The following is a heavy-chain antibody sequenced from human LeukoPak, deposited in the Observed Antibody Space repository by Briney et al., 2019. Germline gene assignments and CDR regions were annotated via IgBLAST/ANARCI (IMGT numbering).Heavy chain of an antibody. J-gene: IGHJ4*02. V-gene: IGHV3-30*02. CDR2: IRYDGSNK. Sequence: GGSLRLSCAASGFTFSSYGMHWVRQAPGKGLEWVAFIRYDGSNKYYADSVKGRFTISRDNSKNTLYLQMNSLRAEDTAVYYCAVGPYYDSSGYEALDYWGQGTLVTVSS. CDR3: AVGPYYDSSGYEALDY. CDR1: GFTFSSYG. D-gene: IGHD3-22*01.